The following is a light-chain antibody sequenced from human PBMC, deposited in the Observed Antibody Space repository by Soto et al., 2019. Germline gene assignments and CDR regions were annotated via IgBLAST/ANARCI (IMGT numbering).Light chain of an antibody. CDR3: HQRQRWPRT. J-gene: IGKJ1*01. CDR2: TLS. CDR1: QSLFDSDDGTTY. Sequence: DIVMTQTPLSLPVTPGAPASISCRSSQSLFDSDDGTTYLDWYLQKPGQSPQLLIYTLSYRAPGVPDRFSGSGSGTDFTLTLTSLEPEDFAFYYCHQRQRWPRTFGQGTKVDIK. V-gene: IGKV2-40*01.